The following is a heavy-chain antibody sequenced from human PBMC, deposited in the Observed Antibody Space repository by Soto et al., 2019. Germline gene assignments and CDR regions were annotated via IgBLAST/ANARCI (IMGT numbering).Heavy chain of an antibody. CDR3: AREEIAAAGPPDY. Sequence: GASVKVSYKASGGTFSSYAISWVRQAPGQGLEWMGGIIPIFGTANYAQKFQGRVTITADESTSTADMELSSLRSEDTAVYYCAREEIAAAGPPDYWVQGTLVTVSS. CDR1: GGTFSSYA. CDR2: IIPIFGTA. V-gene: IGHV1-69*13. D-gene: IGHD6-13*01. J-gene: IGHJ4*02.